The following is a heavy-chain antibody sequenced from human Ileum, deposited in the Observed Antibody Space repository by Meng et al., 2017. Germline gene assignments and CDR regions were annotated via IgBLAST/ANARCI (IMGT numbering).Heavy chain of an antibody. CDR1: GYTFTGYY. Sequence: QVQLVQSGAEGKKPGASVKVSCKAAGYTFTGYYMHWVRQAPGQGLEWMGRINTNSGGTNYAQKFQGRVTTTRDTSISTAYMELSRLRSDDTAVYYCARDLGGYYDSSGYYAGYYFDYWGQGTLVTVSS. V-gene: IGHV1-2*06. CDR3: ARDLGGYYDSSGYYAGYYFDY. D-gene: IGHD3-22*01. CDR2: INTNSGGT. J-gene: IGHJ4*02.